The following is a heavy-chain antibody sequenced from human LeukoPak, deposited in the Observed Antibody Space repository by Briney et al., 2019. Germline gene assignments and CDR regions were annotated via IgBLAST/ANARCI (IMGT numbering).Heavy chain of an antibody. CDR3: AKDGLVWFGELN. J-gene: IGHJ4*02. D-gene: IGHD3-10*01. CDR1: GFTFSDYG. Sequence: PGRSLRLSCAASGFTFSDYGIHWVRQAPGKGLEWVAVISYDGTNKYYADSVKGRFIISRDNSKNTLNLQMNSLRAEDTAVYYCAKDGLVWFGELNWGQGTLVTVSS. CDR2: ISYDGTNK. V-gene: IGHV3-30*18.